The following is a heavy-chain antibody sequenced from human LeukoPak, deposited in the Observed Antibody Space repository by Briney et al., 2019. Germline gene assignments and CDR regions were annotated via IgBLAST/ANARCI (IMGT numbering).Heavy chain of an antibody. Sequence: ASVKVSCKASGYTFTGYYMHWVRQAPGQGLEWMGWINPNSGGTNYAQKFQGRVTMTRDTSISTAYMELSRLRSDETAVYYCASPYSSSWYSYFQHWGQGTLVTVSS. CDR2: INPNSGGT. CDR3: ASPYSSSWYSYFQH. D-gene: IGHD6-13*01. J-gene: IGHJ1*01. V-gene: IGHV1-2*02. CDR1: GYTFTGYY.